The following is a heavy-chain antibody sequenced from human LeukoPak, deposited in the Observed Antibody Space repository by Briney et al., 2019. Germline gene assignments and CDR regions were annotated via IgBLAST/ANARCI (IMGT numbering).Heavy chain of an antibody. CDR1: GFTFSSYW. J-gene: IGHJ4*02. CDR3: AREGRFLDRSPVDY. Sequence: GGPLRLSCAASGFTFSSYWMHWVRQAPGKGLVWVAGIKSDGSSTSYADSVKGRFTVSRDNAKNTLYLQMNSLRADDTAVYYCAREGRFLDRSPVDYWGQGSLVTVSS. D-gene: IGHD3/OR15-3a*01. V-gene: IGHV3-74*01. CDR2: IKSDGSST.